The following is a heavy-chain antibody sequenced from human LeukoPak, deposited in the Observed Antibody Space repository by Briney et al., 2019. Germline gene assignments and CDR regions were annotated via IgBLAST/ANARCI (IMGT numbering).Heavy chain of an antibody. Sequence: ASVKVSCKASGYRFTRYSLSWVRQAPGQGLEWVGWISSYNGKTNYGKNVQGRVTMTTDTSTSTAYMELRSLRSDDTAIYYCARNYDSSKDGNDYWGQGTLVTVSS. CDR3: ARNYDSSKDGNDY. D-gene: IGHD3-22*01. CDR2: ISSYNGKT. V-gene: IGHV1-18*01. J-gene: IGHJ4*02. CDR1: GYRFTRYS.